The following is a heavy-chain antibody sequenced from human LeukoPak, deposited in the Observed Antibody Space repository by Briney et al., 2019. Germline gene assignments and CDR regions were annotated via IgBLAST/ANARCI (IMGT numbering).Heavy chain of an antibody. J-gene: IGHJ4*02. V-gene: IGHV1-24*01. D-gene: IGHD4-17*01. Sequence: ASVKVSCKVSGYTLTELSMHWVRQAPGKGLEWMGGFDPEDGETIYAQKFQGRVTMTRNTSISTAYMELSSLRSEDTAVYYCARGPGYDYEDYWGQGTLVTVSS. CDR1: GYTLTELS. CDR2: FDPEDGET. CDR3: ARGPGYDYEDY.